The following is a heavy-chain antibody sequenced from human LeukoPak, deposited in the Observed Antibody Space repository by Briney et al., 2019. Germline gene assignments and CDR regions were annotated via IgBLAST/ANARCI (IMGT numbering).Heavy chain of an antibody. CDR2: IGSAGDT. V-gene: IGHV3-13*01. CDR1: GFTFSSYD. J-gene: IGHJ6*04. D-gene: IGHD3-10*02. CDR3: AELGITMIGGV. Sequence: GGSLRLSCAASGFTFSSYDMHWVRQATGKGLEWVSAIGSAGDTYYPGAVMGRCTISRENAKNSLYMQMNSVRAEDTAVYYCAELGITMIGGVWGKGTTVTISS.